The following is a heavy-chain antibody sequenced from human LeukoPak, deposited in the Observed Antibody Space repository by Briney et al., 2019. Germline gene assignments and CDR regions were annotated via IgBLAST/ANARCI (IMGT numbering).Heavy chain of an antibody. J-gene: IGHJ6*02. D-gene: IGHD6-6*01. CDR3: AASIAALPGAYYYYGMDV. CDR2: ISGSGGST. Sequence: HPGGSLRLSCAASGFTFSSYAMSWVRQAPGKGLKWVSAISGSGGSTYYADSVKGRFTISRDNSKNTLYLQMNSLRAEDTAVYYCAASIAALPGAYYYYGMDVWGQGTTVTVSS. CDR1: GFTFSSYA. V-gene: IGHV3-23*01.